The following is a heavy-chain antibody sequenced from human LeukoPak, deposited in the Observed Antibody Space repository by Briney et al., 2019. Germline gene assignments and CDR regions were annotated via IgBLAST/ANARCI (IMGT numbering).Heavy chain of an antibody. D-gene: IGHD3-9*01. CDR2: IYYSGST. J-gene: IGHJ5*02. Sequence: SQTLSLTCTVSGGSISSGGYYWSWIRQHPGKGLEWIGYIYYSGSTYYNPSLKSRVTISVDTPKNQFSLKLSSVTAADTAVYYCARTTSDHFDWPIFYNWFDPWGQGTLVTVSS. CDR3: ARTTSDHFDWPIFYNWFDP. CDR1: GGSISSGGYY. V-gene: IGHV4-31*03.